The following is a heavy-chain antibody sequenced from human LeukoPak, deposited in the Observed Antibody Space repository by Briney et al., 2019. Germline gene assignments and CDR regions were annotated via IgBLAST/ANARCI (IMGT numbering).Heavy chain of an antibody. V-gene: IGHV3-30*19. J-gene: IGHJ4*02. D-gene: IGHD5-18*01. CDR1: GFTFSSYG. CDR3: ARDWGYSYGHPFDY. Sequence: PGRSLRLSCEPSGFTFSSYGMHWVRQAPAKGLEGVALMSYDGSNRYYADSVKGRFTISRDNSKNTLYLQMNSLRAEDTAVYYCARDWGYSYGHPFDYWGQGTLVTVSS. CDR2: MSYDGSNR.